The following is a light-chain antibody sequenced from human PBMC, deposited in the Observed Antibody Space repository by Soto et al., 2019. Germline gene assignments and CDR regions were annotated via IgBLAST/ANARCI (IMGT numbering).Light chain of an antibody. V-gene: IGLV2-14*03. J-gene: IGLJ1*01. Sequence: QCVLTQPASVSGSAGQSITISCTGTSSDVGGYNYVSWYQQHPGKAPKLMIYDVSDRPSGISNRFSASKSGNTASLTISGLQAEDEADYYCCSYTSSSTPWVFGTGTKVTVL. CDR3: CSYTSSSTPWV. CDR1: SSDVGGYNY. CDR2: DVS.